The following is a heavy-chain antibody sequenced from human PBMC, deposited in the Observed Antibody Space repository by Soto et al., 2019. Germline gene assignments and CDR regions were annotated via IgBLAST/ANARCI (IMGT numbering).Heavy chain of an antibody. CDR2: INHSGTI. J-gene: IGHJ6*02. Sequence: PSETLSLTCAVYGGSFSGYYWTWIRRPPGKGLEWIGEINHSGTINFNPSLKSRLTISLDTSKKHFPLKLSSVTDADTAAYYCARADRTLVTSYSLDVWGQGTTVTVSS. CDR1: GGSFSGYY. CDR3: ARADRTLVTSYSLDV. V-gene: IGHV4-34*01. D-gene: IGHD2-21*02.